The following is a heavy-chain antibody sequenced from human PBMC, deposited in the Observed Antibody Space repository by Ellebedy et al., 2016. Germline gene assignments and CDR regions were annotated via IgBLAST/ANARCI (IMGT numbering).Heavy chain of an antibody. D-gene: IGHD1-14*01. CDR1: GFSFGDSW. V-gene: IGHV3-7*05. Sequence: GESLKISXAASGFSFGDSWMTWVRQAPGKGLEWVGNIRHDGGAKFYADFVKGRFAVSRDNAEKSLYLQMNSLRPEDTALYYCGKDGSPGGLEYWGQGTLVIVSS. CDR2: IRHDGGAK. CDR3: GKDGSPGGLEY. J-gene: IGHJ4*02.